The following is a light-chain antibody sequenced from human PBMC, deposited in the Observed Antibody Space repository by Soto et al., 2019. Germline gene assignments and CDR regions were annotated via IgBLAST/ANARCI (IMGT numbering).Light chain of an antibody. V-gene: IGKV1-27*01. CDR2: AAS. CDR3: QKYNIVPS. Sequence: DIQMTQSPSSLSASVGDRVTISCRASQGIRNYVAWYQQRPAKVRKLPIYAASTFQSWVPSRFSGSGSGTDFTLAISGLQPEDVATYYCQKYNIVPSFDGGTMVEIK. CDR1: QGIRNY. J-gene: IGKJ4*01.